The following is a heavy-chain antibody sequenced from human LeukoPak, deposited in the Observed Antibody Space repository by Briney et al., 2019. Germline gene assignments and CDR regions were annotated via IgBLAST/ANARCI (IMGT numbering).Heavy chain of an antibody. Sequence: SETLSLTCTVSGGSISSYYWSWIRQPPGKGLEWIGEINHSGSTNYNPSLKSRVTISVDTSKNQFSLKLSSVTAADTAVYYCARGSPVPAAMPVRAFDIWGQGTMVTVSS. D-gene: IGHD2-2*01. CDR3: ARGSPVPAAMPVRAFDI. V-gene: IGHV4-34*01. J-gene: IGHJ3*02. CDR2: INHSGST. CDR1: GGSISSYY.